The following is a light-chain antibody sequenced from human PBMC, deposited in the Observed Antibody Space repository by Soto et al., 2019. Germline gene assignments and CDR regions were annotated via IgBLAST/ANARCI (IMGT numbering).Light chain of an antibody. CDR2: DAS. V-gene: IGKV1-33*01. Sequence: DIQMTQSPSSLSASVGDRVTITCQASQDISNYLNWYQQKPGKAPKLLIYDASKLETGVPSRFSGSGSGTDFTFTISSLQPEDIATYYCQQYDNLPRTFGPGTKVDIK. J-gene: IGKJ3*01. CDR1: QDISNY. CDR3: QQYDNLPRT.